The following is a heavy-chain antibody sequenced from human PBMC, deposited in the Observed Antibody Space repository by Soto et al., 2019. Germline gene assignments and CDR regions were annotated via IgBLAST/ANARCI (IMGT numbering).Heavy chain of an antibody. CDR3: ARQDYDYIWGSQIIISPFDY. D-gene: IGHD3-16*01. Sequence: PSETLSLTCTVSGRSISSSSYYWGWIRQPPGKGLEWIGSIYYSGSTYYNPSLKSRVTISVDTSKNQFSLKLSSVTAADTAVYYCARQDYDYIWGSQIIISPFDYWGQGTLVTVSS. CDR1: GRSISSSSYY. J-gene: IGHJ4*02. V-gene: IGHV4-39*01. CDR2: IYYSGST.